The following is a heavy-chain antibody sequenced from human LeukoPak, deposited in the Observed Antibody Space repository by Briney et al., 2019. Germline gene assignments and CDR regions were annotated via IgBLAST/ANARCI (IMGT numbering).Heavy chain of an antibody. J-gene: IGHJ3*02. D-gene: IGHD6-13*01. Sequence: SETLSLTCAVYGGSFSGYYWSWIRQPPGKGLEWIGEIKHSGSTNYNPSLKSRVTISVDTSKNQFSLKLSSVTAADTAVYYCAIAYSSSWYPPHDAFDIWGQGTMVTVSS. CDR3: AIAYSSSWYPPHDAFDI. V-gene: IGHV4-34*01. CDR2: IKHSGST. CDR1: GGSFSGYY.